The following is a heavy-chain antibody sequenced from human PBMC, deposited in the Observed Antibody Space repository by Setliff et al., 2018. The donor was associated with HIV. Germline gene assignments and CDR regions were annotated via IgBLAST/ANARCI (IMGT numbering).Heavy chain of an antibody. CDR1: RGSINSGGSY. V-gene: IGHV4-31*02. CDR3: ARGLGVGFSY. J-gene: IGHJ4*02. CDR2: INHSGST. D-gene: IGHD3-16*01. Sequence: SETLSLTCTVSRGSINSGGSYWSWIRQHPGKGLEWIGEINHSGSTHYHPSLKSRVTISLDPSKTYFYLKINSVTAADTAMYFCARGLGVGFSYWGQGNLVTVSS.